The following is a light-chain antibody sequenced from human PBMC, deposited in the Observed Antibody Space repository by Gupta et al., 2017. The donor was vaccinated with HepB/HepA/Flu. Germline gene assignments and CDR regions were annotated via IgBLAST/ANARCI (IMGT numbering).Light chain of an antibody. CDR2: DAS. Sequence: ETVLTPSPATLSLSPGDRATLSCRASQSVSNYLAWYQQKPGQAPRLLIYDASNRATGIPARFSGSGSGTDFTLIISSLEPEDFAVYYCQQRSNWPLSFGGGTKVEIK. CDR1: QSVSNY. V-gene: IGKV3-11*01. CDR3: QQRSNWPLS. J-gene: IGKJ4*01.